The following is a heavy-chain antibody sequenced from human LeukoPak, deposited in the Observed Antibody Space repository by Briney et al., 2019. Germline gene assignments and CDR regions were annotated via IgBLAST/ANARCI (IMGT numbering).Heavy chain of an antibody. Sequence: SETLSLTCTVSGGSISSYYWSWIRQPPGKGLEWIGYIYYSGSTNYNPSLKSRVTISVDTSKNQFSLKLSSVTAADTAVYYCASSVCSSTSCQLIFDYWGQGTLVTVSS. CDR1: GGSISSYY. J-gene: IGHJ4*02. D-gene: IGHD2-2*01. CDR3: ASSVCSSTSCQLIFDY. CDR2: IYYSGST. V-gene: IGHV4-59*01.